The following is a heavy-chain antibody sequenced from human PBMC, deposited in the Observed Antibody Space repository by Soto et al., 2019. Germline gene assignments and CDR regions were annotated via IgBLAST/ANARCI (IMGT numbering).Heavy chain of an antibody. CDR3: IQCRCGGDCLQYYPSYYYYGMDV. CDR1: AFSLSTGGVG. CDR2: LYWDDDK. V-gene: IGHV2-5*02. Sequence: QITLKESGPSLVQPTQTLTLTCTFSAFSLSTGGVGVGWIRQPPGQALEWLALLYWDDDKRYSPSLRSRLTITKDNSKNQVVLTMENMDPVDTPTYYFIQCRCGGDCLQYYPSYYYYGMDVWGQGTPVTCSS. D-gene: IGHD2-21*02. J-gene: IGHJ6*02.